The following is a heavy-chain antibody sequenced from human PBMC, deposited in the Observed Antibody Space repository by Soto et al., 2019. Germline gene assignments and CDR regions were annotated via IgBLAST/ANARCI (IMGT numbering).Heavy chain of an antibody. CDR3: ARATSDYYDSSGYEKYGMDV. Sequence: PSETLSLTCTVSGGSISSGGYYWSWIRQHPGKGLEWIGYIYYSGSTYYNPSLKSRVTISVDTSKNQFSLKLSSVTAADTAVYYCARATSDYYDSSGYEKYGMDVWGQGTTVTVSS. D-gene: IGHD3-22*01. CDR1: GGSISSGGYY. V-gene: IGHV4-31*03. J-gene: IGHJ6*02. CDR2: IYYSGST.